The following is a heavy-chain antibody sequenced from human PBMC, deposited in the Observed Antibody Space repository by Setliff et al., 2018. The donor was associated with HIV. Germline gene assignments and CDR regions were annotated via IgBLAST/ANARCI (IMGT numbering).Heavy chain of an antibody. V-gene: IGHV3-9*03. D-gene: IGHD6-6*01. CDR1: GFTFEDYA. J-gene: IGHJ4*02. Sequence: GGSLRLSCVASGFTFEDYAMHWVRRAPGKGLEWVSGISWNSGNIGYAASVKGRFTISRDNTKKSLYLQMNNLRPDDMALYYCAKNIGGYSSSSVFDYWGQGTLVTVSS. CDR3: AKNIGGYSSSSVFDY. CDR2: ISWNSGNI.